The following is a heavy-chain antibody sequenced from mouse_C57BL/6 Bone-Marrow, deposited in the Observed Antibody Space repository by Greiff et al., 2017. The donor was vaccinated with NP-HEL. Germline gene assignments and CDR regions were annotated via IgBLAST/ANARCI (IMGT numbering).Heavy chain of an antibody. J-gene: IGHJ2*01. Sequence: EVQLVESGPGLVKPSQSLSLTCSVTGYSITSGYYWNWIRQFPGNKLEWMGYISYDGSNNYNPSLKNRISITRDTSKNQFFLKLNSVTTEDTATYYCARGRTTVVAGDYWGQSTTLTVSS. D-gene: IGHD1-1*01. CDR3: ARGRTTVVAGDY. CDR1: GYSITSGYY. V-gene: IGHV3-6*01. CDR2: ISYDGSN.